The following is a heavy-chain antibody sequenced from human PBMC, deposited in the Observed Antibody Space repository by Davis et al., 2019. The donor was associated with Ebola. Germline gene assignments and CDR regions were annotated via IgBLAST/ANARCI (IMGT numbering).Heavy chain of an antibody. J-gene: IGHJ3*02. V-gene: IGHV3-23*01. CDR3: AKDKNYDFWSGYPHYAFDI. D-gene: IGHD3-3*01. CDR1: GFTFSSYA. Sequence: PGGSLRLSCAASGFTFSSYAMSWVRQAPGKGLEWVSAISGSGGSTYYADSVKGRFTISRDNSKNTLYLQMNSLRAEDTAIYYCAKDKNYDFWSGYPHYAFDIWGQGTMVTASS. CDR2: ISGSGGST.